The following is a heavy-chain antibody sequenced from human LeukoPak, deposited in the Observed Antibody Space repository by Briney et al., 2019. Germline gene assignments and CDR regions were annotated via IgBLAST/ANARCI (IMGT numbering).Heavy chain of an antibody. CDR3: ARPHQIQLWPSYYYYYMDV. D-gene: IGHD5-18*01. CDR1: GYTFTSYA. CDR2: INTNTGNP. Sequence: ASVKVSCKASGYTFTSYAMNWVRQAPGQGLEWMGWINTNTGNPTYAQGFTGRFVFSLDTSVSTAYLQISSLKAEDIAVYYCARPHQIQLWPSYYYYYMDVWGKGTTVTVSS. J-gene: IGHJ6*03. V-gene: IGHV7-4-1*02.